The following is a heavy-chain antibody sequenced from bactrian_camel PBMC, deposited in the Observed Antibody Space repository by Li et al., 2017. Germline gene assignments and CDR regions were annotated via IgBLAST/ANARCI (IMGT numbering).Heavy chain of an antibody. CDR2: VYSDGSKS. CDR3: VKYRTGPYQQYSQPDY. V-gene: IGHV3-2*01. CDR1: GFTFGSYY. J-gene: IGHJ4*01. Sequence: HVQLVESGGGLVQPGGSLRLSCAASGFTFGSYYMNWVRQAPGKGLEWVATVYSDGSKSFTADSVKDRFTMFRDNFANTLYLQLNSLKTEDTAMYYCVKYRTGPYQQYSQPDYRGQGTQVTVS.